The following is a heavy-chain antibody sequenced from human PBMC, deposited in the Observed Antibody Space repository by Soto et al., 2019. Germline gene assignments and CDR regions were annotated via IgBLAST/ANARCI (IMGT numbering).Heavy chain of an antibody. V-gene: IGHV4-34*01. J-gene: IGHJ6*03. Sequence: SETLSLTCAVYGGSFSGYYWSWIRQPPGKGLEWIGEISHSGSTNYNPSLKSRVTISVDTSKNQFSLKLSSVTAADTAVYYCARVWFGEKYYYYYYMDVWGKGTTVTVSS. CDR1: GGSFSGYY. D-gene: IGHD3-10*01. CDR3: ARVWFGEKYYYYYYMDV. CDR2: ISHSGST.